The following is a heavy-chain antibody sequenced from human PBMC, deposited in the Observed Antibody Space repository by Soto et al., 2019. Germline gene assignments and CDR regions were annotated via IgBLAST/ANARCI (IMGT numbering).Heavy chain of an antibody. V-gene: IGHV4-59*01. D-gene: IGHD6-19*01. J-gene: IGHJ4*02. CDR2: ISYSGST. CDR3: ARAGDSSGPVALGY. CDR1: GGSISSYY. Sequence: SETLSLTCTVSGGSISSYYWSWIRQPPGKGREWIGYISYSGSTKYNPSLKSRVTISVDTSKSQVSLKLSSVTGADTAVYYCARAGDSSGPVALGYWGQGTLVTVSS.